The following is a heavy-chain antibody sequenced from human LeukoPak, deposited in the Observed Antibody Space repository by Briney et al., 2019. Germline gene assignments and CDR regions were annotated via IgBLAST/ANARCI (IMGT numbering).Heavy chain of an antibody. V-gene: IGHV4-38-2*02. CDR3: ARGRAAGTGDY. Sequence: SETLSLTFTVSGYSISSGYYWGWIRQPPGKGLEWIGSIYHSGSTYYNPSLKSRVTISVDTSKNQFSLKLSSVTAADTAVYYCARGRAAGTGDYWGQGTLVTVSS. CDR2: IYHSGST. CDR1: GYSISSGYY. D-gene: IGHD6-13*01. J-gene: IGHJ4*02.